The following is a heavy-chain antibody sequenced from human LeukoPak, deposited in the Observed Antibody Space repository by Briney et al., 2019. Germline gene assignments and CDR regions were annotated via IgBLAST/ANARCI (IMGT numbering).Heavy chain of an antibody. J-gene: IGHJ5*02. CDR3: AKGGQDFDFWRFDL. Sequence: VGSLRLSCASSGFSFSDSAVSWVRHSPGEGLKWVSSISDTGGRTYYADSVKGRFTITRDNSRNTVNLQMNGLRADDTARYFCAKGGQDFDFWRFDLWGQGILVIVSS. CDR2: ISDTGGRT. V-gene: IGHV3-23*01. CDR1: GFSFSDSA. D-gene: IGHD3-3*01.